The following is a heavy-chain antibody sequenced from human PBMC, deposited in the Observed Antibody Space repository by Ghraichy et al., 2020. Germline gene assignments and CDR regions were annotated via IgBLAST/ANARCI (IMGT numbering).Heavy chain of an antibody. J-gene: IGHJ4*02. CDR1: GFTFSSYG. V-gene: IGHV3-33*01. CDR3: ARPIEKYSSGWPDLCY. D-gene: IGHD6-19*01. CDR2: IWYDGSNK. Sequence: LSLTCAASGFTFSSYGMHWVRQAPGKGLEWVAVIWYDGSNKYYADSVKGRFTISRDNSKNTLYLQMNSLRAEDTAVYYCARPIEKYSSGWPDLCYWGQGTLVTVSS.